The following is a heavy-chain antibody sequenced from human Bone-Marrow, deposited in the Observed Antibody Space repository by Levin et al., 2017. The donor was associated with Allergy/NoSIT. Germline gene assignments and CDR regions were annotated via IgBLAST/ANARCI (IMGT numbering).Heavy chain of an antibody. CDR3: AKKTIELSQLVPFDY. J-gene: IGHJ4*02. V-gene: IGHV3-23*01. CDR1: GFTFSNYA. D-gene: IGHD6-6*01. CDR2: IGASGTST. Sequence: GESLKISCTASGFTFSNYAMSWVRQAPGKGLEWVSAIGASGTSTYYAKSVRGRFIISRDNSKNTLYLDMDSLRAEDMAVYFCAKKTIELSQLVPFDYRGQGTLVTVSS.